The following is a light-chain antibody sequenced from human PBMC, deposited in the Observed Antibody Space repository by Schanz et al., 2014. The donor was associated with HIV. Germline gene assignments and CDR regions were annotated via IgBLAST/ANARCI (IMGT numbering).Light chain of an antibody. CDR1: SSDVGVYNY. CDR3: TSYTSSNTLGV. J-gene: IGLJ2*01. Sequence: QSVLTQPASVSGSPGQSITISCTGTSSDVGVYNYVPWYQHHPGKAPKLMIYDVNNRPSGASNRFSGSKSGNTASLTISGLQAEDEADYYCTSYTSSNTLGVFGGGTKLTVL. V-gene: IGLV2-14*03. CDR2: DVN.